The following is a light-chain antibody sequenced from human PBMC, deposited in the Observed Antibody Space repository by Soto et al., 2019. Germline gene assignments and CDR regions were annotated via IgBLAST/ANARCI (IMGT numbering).Light chain of an antibody. CDR2: EVT. Sequence: QSALTQPASVSGSPGQSITISCTGTSSDVGSYDLVSWYQHHPGTAPKLLLYEVTKRPSGVSNRFSGSKSGNTASLTISGLQTEDDSHYYCCSYANGNTLLFGGGTKLTVL. CDR1: SSDVGSYDL. J-gene: IGLJ2*01. V-gene: IGLV2-23*02. CDR3: CSYANGNTLL.